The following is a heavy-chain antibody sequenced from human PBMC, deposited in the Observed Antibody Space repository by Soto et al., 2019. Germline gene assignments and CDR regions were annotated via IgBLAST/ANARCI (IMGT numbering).Heavy chain of an antibody. CDR3: AKEQLVARGNYFAY. J-gene: IGHJ4*01. CDR1: GFTFTNYA. CDR2: ISGGGGSI. V-gene: IGHV3-23*01. D-gene: IGHD2-15*01. Sequence: EVQLLESGGGLVQPGGSLRLSCVASGFTFTNYAMNWVRQAPGKGLEWVSGISGGGGSIYYSDSVKGRFTISRDNSKNTLYLQKNSQRSEESAIYYCAKEQLVARGNYFAYWG.